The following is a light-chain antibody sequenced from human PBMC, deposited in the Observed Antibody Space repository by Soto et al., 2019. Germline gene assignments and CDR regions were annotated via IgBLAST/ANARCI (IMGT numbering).Light chain of an antibody. CDR1: QSVSGW. CDR3: QQYETFSGT. CDR2: DAS. Sequence: DIQMTQFPSTLSASVGDIVTVTGRASQSVSGWLAWYQQNPGEAPKLLIYDASALPRGVPSRFSGSGSGTKFTLTIASLQPDDFATYYCQQYETFSGTFGPGTKVDIK. V-gene: IGKV1-5*01. J-gene: IGKJ1*01.